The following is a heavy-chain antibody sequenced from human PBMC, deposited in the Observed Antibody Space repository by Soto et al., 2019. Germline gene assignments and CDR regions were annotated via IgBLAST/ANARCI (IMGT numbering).Heavy chain of an antibody. Sequence: QVQLVQSGAEVKKPGSSVKVSCKASGGTFSTYSINWVRQAPGQGLEWMGRIISLLGIPNYAQKFQGRVTITADKSTSKAYVELSSLRSEDTAVYYCARDQVPPTGVTGIVPAAMDYWGPGTLVTVSS. CDR2: IISLLGIP. J-gene: IGHJ4*02. CDR1: GGTFSTYS. CDR3: ARDQVPPTGVTGIVPAAMDY. V-gene: IGHV1-69*08. D-gene: IGHD2-2*01.